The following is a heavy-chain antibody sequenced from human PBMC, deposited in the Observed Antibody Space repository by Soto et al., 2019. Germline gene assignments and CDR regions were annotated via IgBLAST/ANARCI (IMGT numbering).Heavy chain of an antibody. CDR2: MNPNSGNT. J-gene: IGHJ4*02. D-gene: IGHD3-22*01. Sequence: ASVKVSCKASGYTFTSYDINWVRQATGQGLEWMGWMNPNSGNTGYAQKFQGRVTMTRNTSISTAYMELSSLRSEDTAVYYCARASERYHYDSSGYTPDYWGQGTLVTVS. CDR3: ARASERYHYDSSGYTPDY. V-gene: IGHV1-8*01. CDR1: GYTFTSYD.